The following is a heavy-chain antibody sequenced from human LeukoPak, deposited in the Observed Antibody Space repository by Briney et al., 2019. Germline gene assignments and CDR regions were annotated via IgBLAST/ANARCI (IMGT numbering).Heavy chain of an antibody. CDR3: ARKEGGQLVNTRRWFDP. CDR1: GYSISSDYY. J-gene: IGHJ5*02. CDR2: INHSGST. V-gene: IGHV4-38-2*02. Sequence: SETLSLTCTVSGYSISSDYYWSWIRQPPGKGLEWIGEINHSGSTIYNPSLKSRVTLSVDTSKNQFSLKLRSVTAADTAVYYCARKEGGQLVNTRRWFDPWGQGTLVTVSS. D-gene: IGHD6-13*01.